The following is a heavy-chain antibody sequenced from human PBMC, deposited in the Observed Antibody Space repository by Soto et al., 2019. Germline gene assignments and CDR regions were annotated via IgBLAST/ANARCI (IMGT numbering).Heavy chain of an antibody. D-gene: IGHD6-13*01. CDR1: GDSVSSNIAA. CDR3: AREGSSTWTYHFDF. CDR2: TKYRSKWYT. Sequence: SQTLSLTCAISGDSVSSNIAAWNWVRQSPSRGLEWLGRTKYRSKWYTDYATSVKSRISINPDTSKNQVSLQLNSVTPEDTAVYYCAREGSSTWTYHFDFWGQGVLVTVFS. J-gene: IGHJ4*02. V-gene: IGHV6-1*01.